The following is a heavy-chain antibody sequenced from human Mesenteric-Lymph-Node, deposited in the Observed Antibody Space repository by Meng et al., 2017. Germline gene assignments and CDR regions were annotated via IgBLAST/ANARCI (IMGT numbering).Heavy chain of an antibody. D-gene: IGHD3-22*01. CDR1: GFIFNNYA. J-gene: IGHJ3*02. V-gene: IGHV3-30*19. CDR2: ISPEGGSQ. CDR3: AREFRSSGRAGTFDI. Sequence: GESLKISCAASGFIFNNYAIHWVRQAPGKGLEWVAVISPEGGSQRYTDSVKGRFTISRDNSKDTLYLQMNNLSADDTAVYYCAREFRSSGRAGTFDIWGQGAVVTVSS.